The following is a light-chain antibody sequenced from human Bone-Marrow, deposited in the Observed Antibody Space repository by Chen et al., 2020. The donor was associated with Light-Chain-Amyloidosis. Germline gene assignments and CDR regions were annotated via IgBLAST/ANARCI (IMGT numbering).Light chain of an antibody. V-gene: IGLV2-14*01. CDR1: SSDVGGDNH. J-gene: IGLJ1*01. Sequence: QSALTQPASVSGSPGQSITISCTGTSSDVGGDNHVSWYQQHPDKAPKLMIYEVTNRLSWVPDRFSGSKSDNTASLTISGLQPEDEADYFCSSYTITNTLVFGSGTRVTVL. CDR2: EVT. CDR3: SSYTITNTLV.